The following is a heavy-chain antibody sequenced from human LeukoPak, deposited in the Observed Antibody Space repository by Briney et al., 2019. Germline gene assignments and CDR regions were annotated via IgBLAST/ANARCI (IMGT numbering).Heavy chain of an antibody. CDR1: GYTFTGYY. CDR3: ARDRLDTAMARGEKGQEHFDY. V-gene: IGHV1-46*01. D-gene: IGHD5-18*01. Sequence: WASVKVSCKASGYTFTGYYMHWVRQAPGQGLEWMGIINPSGGSTSYAQKFQGRVTMTRDTSTSTVYMELSSLRSEDTAVYYCARDRLDTAMARGEKGQEHFDYWGQGTLVTVSS. J-gene: IGHJ4*02. CDR2: INPSGGST.